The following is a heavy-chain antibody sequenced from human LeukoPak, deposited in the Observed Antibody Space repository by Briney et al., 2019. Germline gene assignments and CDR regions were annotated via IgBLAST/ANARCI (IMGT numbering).Heavy chain of an antibody. CDR1: GFIFDDYA. Sequence: GRSLRLSCVGSGFIFDDYAMHWVRQAPGKGLEWVSLISWDGGSTYYADSVKGRFTISRDNSKNSLYLQMNSLRAEDTALYYCAKPSYYYDSSGYLLDYWGQGTLVTVSS. V-gene: IGHV3-43D*03. CDR2: ISWDGGST. J-gene: IGHJ4*02. CDR3: AKPSYYYDSSGYLLDY. D-gene: IGHD3-22*01.